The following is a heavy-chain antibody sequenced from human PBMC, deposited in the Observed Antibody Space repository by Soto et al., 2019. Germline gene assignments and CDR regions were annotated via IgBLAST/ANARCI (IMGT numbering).Heavy chain of an antibody. D-gene: IGHD3-10*01. J-gene: IGHJ4*02. CDR2: INGDGTTT. V-gene: IGHV3-74*02. CDR1: GFTFSTYW. CDR3: ASIPMVRGPSDY. Sequence: EVRLVESGGGLVQPGGSLRLSCAASGFTFSTYWMHWVRQAPGKGLVWVSRINGDGTTTQYADSVNGRFTISRDNAKNTLYLQMNTLRGDDTAMYYCASIPMVRGPSDYWGQGTLVTVS.